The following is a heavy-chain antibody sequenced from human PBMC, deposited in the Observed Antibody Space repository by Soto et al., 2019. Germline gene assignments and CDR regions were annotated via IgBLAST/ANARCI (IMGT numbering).Heavy chain of an antibody. V-gene: IGHV1-18*01. CDR3: ARHRLGYCSGGSCEFDWFDP. CDR2: ISAYNGNT. CDR1: GYTFTSYG. J-gene: IGHJ5*02. D-gene: IGHD2-15*01. Sequence: QVQLVQSGAEVKKPGASVKVSCKASGYTFTSYGISWVRQAPGQGLEWMGWISAYNGNTNYAQKLQGRVTMTTDTPTSTAYMELRSLRSDDTAVYYCARHRLGYCSGGSCEFDWFDPWGQGTLVTVSS.